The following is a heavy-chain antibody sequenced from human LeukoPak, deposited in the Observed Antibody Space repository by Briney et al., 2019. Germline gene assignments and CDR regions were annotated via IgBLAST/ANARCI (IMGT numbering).Heavy chain of an antibody. J-gene: IGHJ3*02. V-gene: IGHV4-39*07. CDR2: IYYSGST. CDR3: ARVGYNWNQWFDI. CDR1: GFTFSSYW. D-gene: IGHD1-20*01. Sequence: GSLRLSCAASGFTFSSYWMSWIRQPPGKGLEWIGSIYYSGSTYFNPSLKSRVTMSVDTSKNQFSLQLPSVTAADTAIYYCARVGYNWNQWFDIWGQGTMVTVSS.